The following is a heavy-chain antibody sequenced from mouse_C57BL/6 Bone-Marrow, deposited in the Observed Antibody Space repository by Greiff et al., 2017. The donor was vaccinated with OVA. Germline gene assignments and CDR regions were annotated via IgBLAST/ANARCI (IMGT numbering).Heavy chain of an antibody. CDR3: AREGGQGAMDY. Sequence: EVKLKESGPGLVKPSQTVFLTCTVTGISITTGNYRWSWIRQFPGNKLEWIGYIYYSGTITYNPSLTSRTTITRDTPKNQFFLEMNSLTAEDTATYYCAREGGQGAMDYWGQGTSVTVSS. J-gene: IGHJ4*01. CDR2: IYYSGTI. CDR1: GISITTGNYR. V-gene: IGHV3-5*01.